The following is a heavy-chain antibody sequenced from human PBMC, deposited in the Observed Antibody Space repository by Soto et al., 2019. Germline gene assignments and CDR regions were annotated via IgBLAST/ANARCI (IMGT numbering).Heavy chain of an antibody. CDR3: AINSRYCSSTICYAD. D-gene: IGHD2-2*01. V-gene: IGHV3-23*01. CDR2: ISTSGDST. J-gene: IGHJ4*02. CDR1: GFTFSSYA. Sequence: EVQLLESGAGLVQPGGSLRLSCAASGFTFSSYAMSWVRQAPGKGLEWVSGISTSGDSTYYADSVKGRFTISRDNSKDTLYLQMNCLRAGDTAVYYCAINSRYCSSTICYADWGQGTMVTVSS.